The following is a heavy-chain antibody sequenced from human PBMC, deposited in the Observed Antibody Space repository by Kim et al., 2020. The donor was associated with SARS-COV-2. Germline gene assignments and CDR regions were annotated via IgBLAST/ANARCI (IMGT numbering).Heavy chain of an antibody. V-gene: IGHV6-1*01. CDR2: TYYRSKWYN. CDR1: GDSVSSNSAA. J-gene: IGHJ4*02. CDR3: ARGVGERRIITMVRGVHYFDY. Sequence: SQTLSLTCAISGDSVSSNSAAWNWIRQSPSRGLEWLGRTYYRSKWYNDYAVSVKSRITINPDTSKNQFSLQLNSVTPEDTAVYYCARGVGERRIITMVRGVHYFDYWGQGTLVTVSS. D-gene: IGHD3-10*01.